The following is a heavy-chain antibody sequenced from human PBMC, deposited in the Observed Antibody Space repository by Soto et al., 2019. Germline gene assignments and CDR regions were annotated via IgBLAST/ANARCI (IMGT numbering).Heavy chain of an antibody. Sequence: LRLSCAASGFTVTSKYMSWVRQAPGKGLEWVSVIDTGGRSYYADSVKGRFTISRDTSKNTLSLQMNSLRAEDTAVYYCARGGGPGFDFWGQGTLVTVSS. CDR1: GFTVTSKY. CDR2: IDTGGRS. D-gene: IGHD3-16*01. J-gene: IGHJ4*02. V-gene: IGHV3-53*01. CDR3: ARGGGPGFDF.